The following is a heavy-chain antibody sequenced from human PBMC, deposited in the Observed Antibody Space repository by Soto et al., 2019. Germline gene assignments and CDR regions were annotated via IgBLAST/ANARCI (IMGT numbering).Heavy chain of an antibody. CDR3: VRPLPSGQNYGMDV. CDR1: GLPVSTNH. V-gene: IGHV3-53*01. Sequence: GGSLRLSCAASGLPVSTNHMSWVRQAPGKGLEWVSVIYNDGKTYYADSVKGRFTISRDASKNTLHLQMDSLRDEDTAVYYCVRPLPSGQNYGMDVWGQGTTVTV. CDR2: IYNDGKT. J-gene: IGHJ6*02. D-gene: IGHD3-10*01.